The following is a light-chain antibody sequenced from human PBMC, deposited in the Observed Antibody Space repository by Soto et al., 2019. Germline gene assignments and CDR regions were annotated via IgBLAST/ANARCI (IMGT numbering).Light chain of an antibody. Sequence: QSALTQPASVSGSPGQSITISCTGTSSDVGAYSYVSWYQQHPGKAPKLIIYEVRNRPSGISSRFSGSRSGNTASLTISGLQSEDEGDYYCSAYTARSTLVFGGGTKLTVL. CDR1: SSDVGAYSY. CDR3: SAYTARSTLV. J-gene: IGLJ3*02. V-gene: IGLV2-14*01. CDR2: EVR.